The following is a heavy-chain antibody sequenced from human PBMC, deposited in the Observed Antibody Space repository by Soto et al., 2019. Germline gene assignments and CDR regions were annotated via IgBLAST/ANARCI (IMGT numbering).Heavy chain of an antibody. CDR1: GFTFSSYA. D-gene: IGHD1-26*01. CDR2: ISGSGGST. J-gene: IGHJ3*02. CDR3: ARWGAARDAFDI. V-gene: IGHV3-23*01. Sequence: GGSLRLSCAASGFTFSSYAMSWVRQAPGKGLEWVSAISGSGGSTYYADSVKGRFTISRDNSKNTLYLQMNSLRAEDTAVYYCARWGAARDAFDIWGQGTMVTVSS.